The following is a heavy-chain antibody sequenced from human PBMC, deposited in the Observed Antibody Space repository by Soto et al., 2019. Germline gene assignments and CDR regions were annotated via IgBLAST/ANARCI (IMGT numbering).Heavy chain of an antibody. CDR1: GFDFNIYG. V-gene: IGHV3-48*01. Sequence: EVHLVESGGGVVQPGGSLSLSCAASGFDFNIYGMNWVRQAPGKGPEWIAHINRAGGYIHYAASVQGRFTISRDNGRNSLYLHMNSLSVEDTAAYYCVRDSFNSSGTYYHYFDYWGQGTLATVSS. D-gene: IGHD3-10*01. CDR2: INRAGGYI. CDR3: VRDSFNSSGTYYHYFDY. J-gene: IGHJ4*02.